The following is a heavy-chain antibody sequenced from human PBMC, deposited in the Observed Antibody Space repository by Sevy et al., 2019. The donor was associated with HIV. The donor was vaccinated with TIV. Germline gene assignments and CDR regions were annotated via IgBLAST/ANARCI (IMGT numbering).Heavy chain of an antibody. CDR3: TRRVEMATIFPSDY. Sequence: GGSLRLSCTASGFTFGDYAMSWFRQAPGKGLEWVGFIRSKAYGGTTEYAASVKGRFTISRDDSKSIAYLQMNSLKTEDTAVYYCTRRVEMATIFPSDYWGQGTLVTVSS. CDR1: GFTFGDYA. D-gene: IGHD5-12*01. V-gene: IGHV3-49*03. CDR2: IRSKAYGGTT. J-gene: IGHJ4*02.